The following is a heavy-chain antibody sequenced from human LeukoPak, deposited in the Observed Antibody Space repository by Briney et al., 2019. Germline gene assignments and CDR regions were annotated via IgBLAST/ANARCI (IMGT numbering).Heavy chain of an antibody. D-gene: IGHD2-21*02. CDR1: GGTFSSYA. J-gene: IGHJ4*02. CDR3: ARGLDIAYCGGDCYD. CDR2: IIPIFGTA. Sequence: ASVKVSCKASGGTFSSYAISWVRQAPGQGLEWMGGIIPIFGTANYAQKFQGRGTITADKSTSTAYMELSSLRSEDTAVYYCARGLDIAYCGGDCYDWGQGNLVTVSS. V-gene: IGHV1-69*06.